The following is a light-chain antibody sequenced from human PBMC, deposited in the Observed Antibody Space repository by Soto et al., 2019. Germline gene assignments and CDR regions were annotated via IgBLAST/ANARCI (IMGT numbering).Light chain of an antibody. Sequence: QSVLTQPPSVSGAPGQRVTISCTGASSNIGAGFDVHWYQLLPGTAPKLLISGNNNRPSGGPDRFSGSKSGTSASLAITGLQAEDEADYYCQSYDSSLSGFVFGTGTKLTVL. CDR1: SSNIGAGFD. J-gene: IGLJ1*01. CDR2: GNN. CDR3: QSYDSSLSGFV. V-gene: IGLV1-40*01.